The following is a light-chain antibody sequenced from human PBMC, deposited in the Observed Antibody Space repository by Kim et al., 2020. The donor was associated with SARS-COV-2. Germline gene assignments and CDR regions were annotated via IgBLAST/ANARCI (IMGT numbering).Light chain of an antibody. CDR1: QSVNSEY. Sequence: SPGERATLSCRASQSVNSEYLAWYQQKPGQAPRVLIYGASRRSTGIPDRFSGSGSGTDFTLSISRLEPEDFAVYYCQHYGDSPLYTFGQGTKLEIK. CDR2: GAS. J-gene: IGKJ2*01. V-gene: IGKV3-20*01. CDR3: QHYGDSPLYT.